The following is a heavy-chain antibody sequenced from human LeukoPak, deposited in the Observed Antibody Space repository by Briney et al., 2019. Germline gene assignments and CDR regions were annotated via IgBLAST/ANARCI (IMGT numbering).Heavy chain of an antibody. CDR1: GDAFNSHT. CDR2: IIPSFGIP. V-gene: IGHV1-69*10. D-gene: IGHD3-10*01. CDR3: ARDLWGTMVRAASMDV. J-gene: IGHJ6*02. Sequence: GASVKVSCKASGDAFNSHTINWVRQAPGQGLEWVGSIIPSFGIPSYAQKFKGRVTISADTSTTTAFMDLTSLRSEDTAVYYCARDLWGTMVRAASMDVWGQGTTVTVSS.